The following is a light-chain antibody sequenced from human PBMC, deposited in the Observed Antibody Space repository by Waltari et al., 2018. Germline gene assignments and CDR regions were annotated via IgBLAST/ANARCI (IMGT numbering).Light chain of an antibody. J-gene: IGLJ3*02. Sequence: SVLTHPQSASATPGQRVTIPCSGISSNIGGTSVNGCQHLPGTAPKLLIYATNHRPSGFPDRFSSSMSGTSASLTISGLQSEDEADYYCAAWDANLFGPWVFGGGTRLTVL. CDR2: ATN. V-gene: IGLV1-44*01. CDR3: AAWDANLFGPWV. CDR1: SSNIGGTS.